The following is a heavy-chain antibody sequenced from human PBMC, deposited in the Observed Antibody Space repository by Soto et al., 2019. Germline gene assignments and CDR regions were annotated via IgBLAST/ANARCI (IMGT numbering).Heavy chain of an antibody. CDR1: GGSISSSSYY. J-gene: IGHJ5*02. V-gene: IGHV4-39*07. Sequence: PSETLSLTCSVSGGSISSSSYYWGWIRQPPGKGLEWIGSIDYSGSTSYNPSLKSRVTISVDTSKNQFSLKLSSVTAADTAVYYCARAGRDGYNFSWFDPWGQGTLVTVSS. CDR2: IDYSGST. CDR3: ARAGRDGYNFSWFDP. D-gene: IGHD5-12*01.